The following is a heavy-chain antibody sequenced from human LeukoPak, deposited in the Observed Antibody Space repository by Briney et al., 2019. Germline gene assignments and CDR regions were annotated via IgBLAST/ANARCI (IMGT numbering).Heavy chain of an antibody. Sequence: SETLSLTCTVSGGSISSYYWSWIRQPPGKGLEWIGYIYYSGSTNYNPSLKSRVTISVDTSKNQFSLKLSSVTAADTAVYYCARALIGYCSSTSCYTYFDYWGQGTLVTVSS. V-gene: IGHV4-59*08. D-gene: IGHD2-2*02. CDR2: IYYSGST. CDR3: ARALIGYCSSTSCYTYFDY. CDR1: GGSISSYY. J-gene: IGHJ4*02.